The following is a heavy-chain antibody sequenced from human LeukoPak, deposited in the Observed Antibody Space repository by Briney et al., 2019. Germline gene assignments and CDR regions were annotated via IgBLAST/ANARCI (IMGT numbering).Heavy chain of an antibody. CDR2: ISAYNGNT. V-gene: IGHV1-18*01. D-gene: IGHD6-13*01. J-gene: IGHJ4*02. CDR1: GYTFTSYG. Sequence: ASVKVSCKSSGYTFTSYGIIWVRQAPGQGLEWMGGISAYNGNTNYAQKLQGRVTMTTDTSTSTAYMELRSLRSDDTAVYYCARVRSSSSWYSFDYWGQGTLVTVSS. CDR3: ARVRSSSSWYSFDY.